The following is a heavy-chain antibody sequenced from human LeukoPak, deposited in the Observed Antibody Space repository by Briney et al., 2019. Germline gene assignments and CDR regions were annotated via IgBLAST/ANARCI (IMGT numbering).Heavy chain of an antibody. CDR2: ISSSSSYI. Sequence: PGGSLRLSCAASGFTFSSYRMNWVRKAPGKGLEWVSSISSSSSYIYYADSVRGRFTISRDNAKNSLYLQMNSLRAEDTAVYYCATMSFIDPWGQGTLVTVSS. D-gene: IGHD3-10*02. V-gene: IGHV3-21*01. CDR3: ATMSFIDP. CDR1: GFTFSSYR. J-gene: IGHJ5*02.